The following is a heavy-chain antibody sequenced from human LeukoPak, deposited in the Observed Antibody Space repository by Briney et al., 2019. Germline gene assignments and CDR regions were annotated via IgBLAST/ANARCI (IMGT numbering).Heavy chain of an antibody. CDR3: ARILGYCTNGVCYPDYFDY. D-gene: IGHD2-8*01. CDR2: IYYSGST. V-gene: IGHV4-59*01. CDR1: GGSISSYY. Sequence: SETLSLTCTVSGGSISSYYWSWIRQPPGKGLEWIGYIYYSGSTNYNPSLKSRVTISVDTSKNQFSLKLSSVTAADTAVYYCARILGYCTNGVCYPDYFDYWGQGTLVTVSS. J-gene: IGHJ4*02.